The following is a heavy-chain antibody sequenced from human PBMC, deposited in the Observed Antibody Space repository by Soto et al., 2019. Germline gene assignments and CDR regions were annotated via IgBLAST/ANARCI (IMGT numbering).Heavy chain of an antibody. J-gene: IGHJ3*02. D-gene: IGHD1-26*01. Sequence: GGSLRLSCAASGFTFSNAWMSWVRQAPGKGLEWVGRINSKTDGGTTDYAAPVKGRFTISRDDSKNTLYLQMNSLKTEDTAVYYCTTDEVGATDAFDIWGQGTMVTVSS. CDR1: GFTFSNAW. CDR2: INSKTDGGTT. CDR3: TTDEVGATDAFDI. V-gene: IGHV3-15*01.